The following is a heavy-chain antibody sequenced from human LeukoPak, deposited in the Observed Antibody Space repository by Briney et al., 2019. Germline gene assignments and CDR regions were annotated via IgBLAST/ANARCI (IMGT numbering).Heavy chain of an antibody. CDR2: ISGRGTST. Sequence: GGSLRLSCAASGFTFSSYAMSWVRQAPGKGLEWVSVISGRGTSTYYADSVKGRFTISRDKSKNTLYLQMNSLRAEDTAVYYCAKSGQLWSPFDYWGQGTLVTVSS. CDR1: GFTFSSYA. D-gene: IGHD5-18*01. V-gene: IGHV3-23*01. J-gene: IGHJ4*02. CDR3: AKSGQLWSPFDY.